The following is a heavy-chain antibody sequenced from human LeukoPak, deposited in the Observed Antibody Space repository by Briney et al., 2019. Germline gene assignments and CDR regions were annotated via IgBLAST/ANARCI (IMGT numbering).Heavy chain of an antibody. Sequence: YPSETLSLTCTVSGGSISGSSYCWGWIRQPPGKGLEWIGEINHSGSTSYNPSLKSRVTISVDTSKNQFSLKLSSVTAADTAVYYCARHPVVVAATSANWGQGTLVTVSS. V-gene: IGHV4-39*07. D-gene: IGHD2-15*01. CDR2: INHSGST. J-gene: IGHJ4*02. CDR3: ARHPVVVAATSAN. CDR1: GGSISGSSYC.